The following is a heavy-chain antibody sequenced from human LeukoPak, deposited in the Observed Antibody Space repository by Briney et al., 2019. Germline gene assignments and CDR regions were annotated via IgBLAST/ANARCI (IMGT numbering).Heavy chain of an antibody. CDR1: GFTLRSYG. CDR3: ATSPMVRGVILFY. Sequence: GGSLRLSCVASGFTLRSYGMQWVRQAPGKGLEWVAVTWYDVGSEYYVDSVKGRFTISRDNSKNTLYLQMNGLRAEDTAVYYCATSPMVRGVILFYWGQGTLVTVSS. V-gene: IGHV3-33*01. D-gene: IGHD3-10*01. CDR2: TWYDVGSE. J-gene: IGHJ4*02.